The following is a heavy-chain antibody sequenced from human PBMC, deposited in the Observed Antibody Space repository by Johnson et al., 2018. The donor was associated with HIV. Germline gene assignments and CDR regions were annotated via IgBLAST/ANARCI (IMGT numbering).Heavy chain of an antibody. CDR3: AKDSPWGWGAFDI. CDR2: ISNDGSAK. V-gene: IGHV3-30*18. Sequence: QVQLVESGGGVVQPGTSLRLSCAASGFTFSRCGMHWVRQAPGKGLEWAAVISNDGSAKYYADSVKGRFTISRDNSKNSLFLQMKSLRAEDTAVYYCAKDSPWGWGAFDIWGQGTMVTVSS. D-gene: IGHD3-16*01. CDR1: GFTFSRCG. J-gene: IGHJ3*02.